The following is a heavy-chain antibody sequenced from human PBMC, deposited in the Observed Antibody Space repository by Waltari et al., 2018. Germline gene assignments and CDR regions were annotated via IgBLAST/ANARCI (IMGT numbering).Heavy chain of an antibody. CDR3: ARDRGSGSRSVFDY. Sequence: QVQLQESGPGLVKPSQTLSLTCTVSGGSISSGSYYWSWIRQPAGKGQAWIGRIYTSGSTNYNPSLKSRVTISVDTSKNQFSLKLSSVTAADTAVYYCARDRGSGSRSVFDYWGQGTLVTVSS. J-gene: IGHJ4*02. V-gene: IGHV4-61*02. CDR1: GGSISSGSYY. D-gene: IGHD3-10*01. CDR2: IYTSGST.